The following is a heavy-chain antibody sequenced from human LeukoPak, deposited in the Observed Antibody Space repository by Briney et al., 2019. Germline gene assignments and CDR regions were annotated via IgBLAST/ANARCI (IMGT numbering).Heavy chain of an antibody. V-gene: IGHV4-59*01. CDR3: ARDSIKWLSLHYFDY. Sequence: PSETLSLTCTVSGGSLNNYYWSWIRQPPGKGLEWIGCFYYSGSTTYNPYNPSLKSRVTISVDTSKKQLSLKVSSVTAADTAVYYCARDSIKWLSLHYFDYWGQGTLVTVSS. CDR2: FYYSGST. D-gene: IGHD3-22*01. CDR1: GGSLNNYY. J-gene: IGHJ4*02.